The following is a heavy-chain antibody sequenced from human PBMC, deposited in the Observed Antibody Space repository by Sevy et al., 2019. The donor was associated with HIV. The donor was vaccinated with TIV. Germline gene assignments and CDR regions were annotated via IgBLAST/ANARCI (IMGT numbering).Heavy chain of an antibody. J-gene: IGHJ4*02. CDR2: INPSGGST. V-gene: IGHV1-46*02. D-gene: IGHD3-22*01. CDR1: GYNLNNYY. Sequence: ASVKVSCKASGYNLNNYYMHWVRQAPGQGLEWMGLINPSGGSTSYAQKFQGRVTMTRDTSTSTLHMELSSLRPEDTAEYYCARVYYYDYSGPGYWGQGTLVTVSS. CDR3: ARVYYYDYSGPGY.